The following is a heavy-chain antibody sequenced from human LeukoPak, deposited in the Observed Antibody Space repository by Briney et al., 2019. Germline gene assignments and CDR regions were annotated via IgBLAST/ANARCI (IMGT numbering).Heavy chain of an antibody. J-gene: IGHJ6*02. V-gene: IGHV3-33*06. Sequence: PGRSLRLSCAASGFTFSSYGMHWVRQAPGKGLEWVAVIWYDGSNKYYADSVKGRFTISRDNSKNTLYLQMNSLRAEDTAVYYCAKRTLEVRGELYYYYGMDVWGQGTTVTVSS. CDR2: IWYDGSNK. D-gene: IGHD3-10*01. CDR3: AKRTLEVRGELYYYYGMDV. CDR1: GFTFSSYG.